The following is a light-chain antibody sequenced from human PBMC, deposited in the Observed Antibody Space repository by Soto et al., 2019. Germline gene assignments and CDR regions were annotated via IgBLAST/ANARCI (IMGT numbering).Light chain of an antibody. CDR3: ASWDDSLSGRV. CDR1: SSNIGSNI. V-gene: IGLV1-47*02. CDR2: SNS. J-gene: IGLJ3*02. Sequence: QSVLTQSPSASGTPGQRVTISCSGSSSNIGSNIVNWYQQLPGTAPKLLIYSNSQRPSGVPDRFSGSKSRTSASLAISGLRSEDEADYYCASWDDSLSGRVFGGGTQLTVL.